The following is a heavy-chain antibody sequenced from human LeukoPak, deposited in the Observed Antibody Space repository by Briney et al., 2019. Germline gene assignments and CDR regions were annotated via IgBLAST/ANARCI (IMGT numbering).Heavy chain of an antibody. CDR1: RYTFTGYF. D-gene: IGHD6-19*01. J-gene: IGHJ4*02. CDR2: INPDSGGT. V-gene: IGHV1-2*02. Sequence: ASVKVSCKASRYTFTGYFIHWVRQAPGQGLEWMGWINPDSGGTKYAQKFQGRVTVTRDTSISTAYMELSRLTSDDTALYYCARCPSNGGWPYYFDSWGQGTLVTVSS. CDR3: ARCPSNGGWPYYFDS.